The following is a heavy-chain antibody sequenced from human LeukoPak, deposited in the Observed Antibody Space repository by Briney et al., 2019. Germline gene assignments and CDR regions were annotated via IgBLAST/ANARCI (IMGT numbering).Heavy chain of an antibody. J-gene: IGHJ4*02. CDR1: GFTFSSYG. V-gene: IGHV1-24*01. Sequence: PGGSLRLSCAASGFTFSSYGMHWVRQAPGQGLEWMGGFDPEDGETIYAQKFQGRVTMTGDTSTDTAYMELSSLRSEDTAVYYCATGVITMVRGAPKSFDYWGQGTLVTVSS. CDR2: FDPEDGET. CDR3: ATGVITMVRGAPKSFDY. D-gene: IGHD3-10*01.